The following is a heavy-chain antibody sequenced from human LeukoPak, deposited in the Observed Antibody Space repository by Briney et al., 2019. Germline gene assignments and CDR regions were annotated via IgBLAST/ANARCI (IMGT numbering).Heavy chain of an antibody. D-gene: IGHD1-26*01. CDR3: AKTDSGSPRGYFDY. Sequence: GSLRLSCAASGFTFSSYAMSWVRQAPGKGLEWDSAISGSGGSTYYADSVKGRFTISRDNSKNTLYLQMNSLRAEDTAVYYCAKTDSGSPRGYFDYWGQGTMVTVSS. J-gene: IGHJ4*02. CDR1: GFTFSSYA. CDR2: ISGSGGST. V-gene: IGHV3-23*01.